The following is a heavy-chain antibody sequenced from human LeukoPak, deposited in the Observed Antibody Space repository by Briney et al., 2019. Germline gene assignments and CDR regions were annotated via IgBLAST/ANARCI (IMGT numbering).Heavy chain of an antibody. CDR1: GYSISRDYY. Sequence: PSETLSLTCAVSGYSISRDYYWGWVRQPPGKGLEWIGTIYHSGSTYYNPSLKSRLTVSVDTSKNQFSLKLRSVTAADTAVYYCARLSGHYYYMDVWGKGTTVTISS. J-gene: IGHJ6*03. CDR2: IYHSGST. D-gene: IGHD5-12*01. V-gene: IGHV4-38-2*01. CDR3: ARLSGHYYYMDV.